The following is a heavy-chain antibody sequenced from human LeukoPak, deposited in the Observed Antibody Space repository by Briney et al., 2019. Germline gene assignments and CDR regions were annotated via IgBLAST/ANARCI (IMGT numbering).Heavy chain of an antibody. CDR1: GGSISSHY. J-gene: IGHJ4*02. Sequence: SETLSLTCTVSGGSISSHYWSWIRQPPGKGLEWIGYIYYSGSTNYNPSLKSRLTISVDTSKSQFTLKLSSVTAADTAVYYCARLRVSGSYLYYFDYWGQGTLVTVSS. D-gene: IGHD1-26*01. CDR3: ARLRVSGSYLYYFDY. CDR2: IYYSGST. V-gene: IGHV4-59*08.